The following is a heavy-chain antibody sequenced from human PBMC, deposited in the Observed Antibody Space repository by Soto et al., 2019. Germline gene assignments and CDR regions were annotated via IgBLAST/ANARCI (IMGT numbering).Heavy chain of an antibody. CDR3: VRLRYCSSTSCHRFDP. Sequence: TLSLTCTVSGGSISSSGYYWSWIRQHPGKGLEWIGHIYYSGSTYHNPSLKSRVTISVDTSKNQFSLKLSSVTAADTAVYYCVRLRYCSSTSCHRFDPWGQGTLVTVSS. CDR1: GGSISSSGYY. V-gene: IGHV4-31*03. D-gene: IGHD2-2*02. CDR2: IYYSGST. J-gene: IGHJ5*02.